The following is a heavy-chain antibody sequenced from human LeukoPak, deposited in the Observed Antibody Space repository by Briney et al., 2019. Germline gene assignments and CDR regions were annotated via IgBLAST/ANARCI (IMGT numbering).Heavy chain of an antibody. Sequence: TTSYADSVKGRFTISRDNAKNSLYLQMNSLRAEDTAVYYCVQQLYWGQGTLVTVSS. CDR3: VQQLY. CDR2: TT. J-gene: IGHJ4*02. D-gene: IGHD6-13*01. V-gene: IGHV3-48*01.